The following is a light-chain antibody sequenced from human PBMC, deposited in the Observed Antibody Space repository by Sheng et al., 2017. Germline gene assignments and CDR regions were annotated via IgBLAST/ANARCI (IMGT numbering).Light chain of an antibody. CDR2: DHS. CDR3: QVWDSSSDHVV. CDR1: NVGSKS. J-gene: IGLJ3*02. V-gene: IGLV3-21*02. Sequence: SYVLTQPPSMSVAPGQTARISCSGDNVGSKSVHWYQQRPGQAPVLVVSDHSDRPSGISQRFSGHTSGSTATLTLSSVEAGDEADYYCQVWDSSSDHVVFGGGTRLTVL.